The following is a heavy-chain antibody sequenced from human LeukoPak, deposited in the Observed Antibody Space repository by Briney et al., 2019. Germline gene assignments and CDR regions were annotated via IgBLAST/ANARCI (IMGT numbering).Heavy chain of an antibody. V-gene: IGHV4-61*08. CDR3: ARGIFSVITRIDY. J-gene: IGHJ4*02. Sequence: SQTLSLTCTVSGGSISSGDYYWSWIRQSPGKGLEWIGYIYYSGSTNYNPSLKSRVTISVDTSKNQFSLKLSSVTAADTAVYYCARGIFSVITRIDYWGQGTLVTVSS. CDR2: IYYSGST. CDR1: GGSISSGDYY. D-gene: IGHD3-22*01.